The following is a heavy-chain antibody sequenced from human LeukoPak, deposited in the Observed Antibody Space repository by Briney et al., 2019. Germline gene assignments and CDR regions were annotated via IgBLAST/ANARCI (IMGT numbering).Heavy chain of an antibody. Sequence: HPGGSLRLSCAASGFTFADFSMHWVRQAPGKGLEWLSLITGDGGTTYYTDSVKGRFTVSRDNSRNSLYLQMNSLNTGDSAVYYCAKEKSIYSYALDVWGQGTTVIVSS. J-gene: IGHJ6*02. CDR1: GFTFADFS. V-gene: IGHV3-43*02. CDR3: AKEKSIYSYALDV. CDR2: ITGDGGTT. D-gene: IGHD3-16*01.